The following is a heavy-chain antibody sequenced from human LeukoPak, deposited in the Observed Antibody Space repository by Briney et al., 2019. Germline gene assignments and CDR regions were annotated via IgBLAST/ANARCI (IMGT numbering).Heavy chain of an antibody. Sequence: GGSLRLSCTASGFTFGDYAMSWVRQAPGKGLEWVSSIRRKAYGGTKQYAAHVKGRFTISRDDSKSVAYLQMNSLKTEDTAVYYCTRDKVTVTTGDTNAFDIWGQGTMVTVSS. CDR1: GFTFGDYA. CDR3: TRDKVTVTTGDTNAFDI. CDR2: IRRKAYGGTK. V-gene: IGHV3-49*04. J-gene: IGHJ3*02. D-gene: IGHD4-17*01.